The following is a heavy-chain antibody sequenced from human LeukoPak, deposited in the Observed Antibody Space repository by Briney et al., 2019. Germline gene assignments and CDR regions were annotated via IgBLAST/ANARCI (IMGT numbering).Heavy chain of an antibody. CDR2: ITASGTAM. CDR3: ARDVGNDY. V-gene: IGHV3-48*02. Sequence: GGSLRLSCAASGFTFSSYSMNWVRQAPGKGLEWVSHITASGTAMFYADSVKGRFTISRDNAKNSLYLQMNSLRDEDTAVYYCARDVGNDYWGQGTLVTVSS. J-gene: IGHJ4*02. CDR1: GFTFSSYS. D-gene: IGHD1-26*01.